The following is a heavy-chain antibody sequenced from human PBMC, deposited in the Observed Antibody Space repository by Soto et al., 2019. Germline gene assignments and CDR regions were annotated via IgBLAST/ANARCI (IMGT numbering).Heavy chain of an antibody. J-gene: IGHJ4*02. D-gene: IGHD3-16*01. Sequence: SETLSLTCTVSGGSISSYYWSWIRQPPGKGLEWIGYIYYSGSTNYNPSLKSRVTISVDTSKNQFSLKLSSVTAADTAVYYCARGPKDFGRVYYFDYWGQGTLVTVSS. CDR3: ARGPKDFGRVYYFDY. CDR2: IYYSGST. V-gene: IGHV4-59*08. CDR1: GGSISSYY.